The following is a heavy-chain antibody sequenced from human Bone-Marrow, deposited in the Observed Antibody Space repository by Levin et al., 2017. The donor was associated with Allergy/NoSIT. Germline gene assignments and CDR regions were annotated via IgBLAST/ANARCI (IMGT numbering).Heavy chain of an antibody. CDR3: ARVLGHSGYDCAY. D-gene: IGHD5-12*01. J-gene: IGHJ4*02. V-gene: IGHV3-30*03. Sequence: GGSLRLSCATSGFIFGAYDIHWVRQSPGKGLQWLAFISHVGAIRNNPDSVKARFTVSRDNPTNTVFLQMKSLRTDDTAVYYCARVLGHSGYDCAYWGQGALVTVSS. CDR1: GFIFGAYD. CDR2: ISHVGAIR.